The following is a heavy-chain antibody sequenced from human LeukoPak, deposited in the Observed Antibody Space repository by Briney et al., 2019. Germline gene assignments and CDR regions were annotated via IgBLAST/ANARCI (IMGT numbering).Heavy chain of an antibody. D-gene: IGHD3-10*02. CDR1: GFTFSSYE. V-gene: IGHV3-48*03. Sequence: GGSLRLSCAASGFTFSSYEMNWVRQAPGKGLEWVSYISSSSTTIYYADSVKGRFTISRDNAKNSLYLQMNSLRAEDTAVYYCAELGITMIGGVWGKGTTVTISS. J-gene: IGHJ6*04. CDR2: ISSSSTTI. CDR3: AELGITMIGGV.